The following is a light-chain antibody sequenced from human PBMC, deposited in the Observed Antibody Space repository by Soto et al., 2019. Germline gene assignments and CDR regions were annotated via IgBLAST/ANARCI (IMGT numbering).Light chain of an antibody. CDR2: HAT. CDR1: QSVGNNF. Sequence: EIVLTQSPGTLSLSPGERAALSCRASQSVGNNFLGWYQQKPGQSPRLIIYHATNRATGIPDRFSGTASGTDFTLTISRLEPEDFAVYYCHQYASSPLTFGGGTKVEIK. CDR3: HQYASSPLT. J-gene: IGKJ4*01. V-gene: IGKV3-20*01.